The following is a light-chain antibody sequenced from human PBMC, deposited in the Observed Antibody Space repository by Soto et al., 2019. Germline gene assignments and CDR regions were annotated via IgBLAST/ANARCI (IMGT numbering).Light chain of an antibody. J-gene: IGLJ1*01. V-gene: IGLV2-11*01. Sequence: QSVLTQPRSVSGSPGQSVTISCTGTSSDVGGYNYVAWYQQHPGKVPKLMIYDVSKRPSGVPDRFSGSKSGNTASLTISGLQADDEADYYCCSYAGRSTPYVFGTGTKVTVL. CDR1: SSDVGGYNY. CDR3: CSYAGRSTPYV. CDR2: DVS.